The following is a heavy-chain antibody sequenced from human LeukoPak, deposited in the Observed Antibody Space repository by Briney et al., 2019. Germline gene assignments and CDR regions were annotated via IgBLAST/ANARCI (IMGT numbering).Heavy chain of an antibody. V-gene: IGHV4-59*01. Sequence: PSETLSLTCTVSVGSTSSYYWSWIRQPPEKGLEWIGFIYDSGSTYYNPSLKSRVTISVDTSKNQFSLKLTSVTAADTAMYYCALYSSSSDYWGQGTLVTVSS. D-gene: IGHD6-6*01. CDR3: ALYSSSSDY. CDR1: VGSTSSYY. CDR2: IYDSGST. J-gene: IGHJ4*02.